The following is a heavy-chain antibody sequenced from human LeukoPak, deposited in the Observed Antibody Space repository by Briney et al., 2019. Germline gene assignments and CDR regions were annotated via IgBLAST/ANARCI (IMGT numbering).Heavy chain of an antibody. CDR1: GGSISSGDYY. CDR2: IYYSGST. Sequence: PSQTLSLTCTVSGGSISSGDYYWSWIRQPPGKGLEWIGYIYYSGSTYYNPSLKSRVTISVDTSKNQFSLKLSSVTAADTAVYYCARTTMHNWNPELDYWGQGTLVTVSS. J-gene: IGHJ4*02. D-gene: IGHD1-20*01. V-gene: IGHV4-30-4*01. CDR3: ARTTMHNWNPELDY.